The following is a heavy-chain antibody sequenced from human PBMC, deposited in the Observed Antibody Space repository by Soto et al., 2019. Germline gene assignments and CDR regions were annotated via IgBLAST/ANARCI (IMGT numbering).Heavy chain of an antibody. D-gene: IGHD5-12*01. CDR2: ISAYNGNT. Sequence: ASVKVSCKASGYTFTSYGISWVRQAPGQGLEWMGWISAYNGNTNYAQKLQGRVTMTTDTSTSTAYMELRSLRSDDTAVYYCARYSGYDYPAPTDYYGMDVWGQGTTVTVSS. CDR1: GYTFTSYG. CDR3: ARYSGYDYPAPTDYYGMDV. J-gene: IGHJ6*02. V-gene: IGHV1-18*01.